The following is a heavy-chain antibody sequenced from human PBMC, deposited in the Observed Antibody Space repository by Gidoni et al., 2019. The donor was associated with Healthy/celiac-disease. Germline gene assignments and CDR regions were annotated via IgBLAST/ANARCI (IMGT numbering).Heavy chain of an antibody. CDR3: GRGGRAVVTPYYMDV. V-gene: IGHV3-64*02. J-gene: IGHJ6*03. Sequence: EVQLVAPGECLVQPGGSLRLSSAASGLTFSTYAMHWVRQAPGKGLEYVSAISSNGGSTYYADSVKGRFTISRGNSKNTLYLQMGSLRAEDMAVYYCGRGGRAVVTPYYMDVWGKGTTVTVSS. CDR2: ISSNGGST. D-gene: IGHD2-21*02. CDR1: GLTFSTYA.